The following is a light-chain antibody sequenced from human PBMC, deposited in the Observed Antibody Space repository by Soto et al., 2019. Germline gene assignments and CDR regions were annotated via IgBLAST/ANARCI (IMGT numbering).Light chain of an antibody. CDR1: SSDVGSYNL. V-gene: IGLV2-23*02. CDR3: CSYAGSSTFLV. J-gene: IGLJ2*01. Sequence: QSALTQPASVSGSPGQSITISCTGTSSDVGSYNLVSWYQQHPGKALKLMIYEVSKRPSGVSNRFSGSKSGNTASLTISGLQAEDEADYYCCSYAGSSTFLVFGGGTKLTVL. CDR2: EVS.